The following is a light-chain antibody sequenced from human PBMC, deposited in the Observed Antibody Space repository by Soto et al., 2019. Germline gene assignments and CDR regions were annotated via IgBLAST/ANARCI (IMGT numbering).Light chain of an antibody. V-gene: IGKV1-39*01. J-gene: IGKJ1*01. Sequence: DIQMTQSPSSLSASVGYRVTITCQTSQSINTYLNWYQQKPGKAPKLLIYGASSLQSGVPLRFSGSGSGTDFTLTISSLEPEDFATYYCQESYSTLWGTCGQGTTVDIK. CDR2: GAS. CDR1: QSINTY. CDR3: QESYSTLWGT.